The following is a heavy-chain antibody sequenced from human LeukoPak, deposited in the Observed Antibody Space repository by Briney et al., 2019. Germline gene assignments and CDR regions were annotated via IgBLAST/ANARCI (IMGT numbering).Heavy chain of an antibody. Sequence: GASVKVSRKASGGTFSSYAISWVRQAPGQGLEWMGGIIPIFGTANYAQKFQGRVTITTDESTSTAYMELSSLRSEDTAVYYCAKFSSSSQNWFDPWGQGTLVTVSS. CDR3: AKFSSSSQNWFDP. V-gene: IGHV1-69*05. CDR1: GGTFSSYA. D-gene: IGHD6-6*01. J-gene: IGHJ5*02. CDR2: IIPIFGTA.